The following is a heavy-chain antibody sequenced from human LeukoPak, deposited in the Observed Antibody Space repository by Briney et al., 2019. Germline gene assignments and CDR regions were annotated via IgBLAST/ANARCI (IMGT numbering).Heavy chain of an antibody. CDR3: ARDGSGWYQGWFDP. CDR1: GGSISSSSYY. J-gene: IGHJ5*02. Sequence: PSETLSLTCTVSGGSISSSSYYWGWIRQPPGKGLEWIGSIYYSGSTNYNPSLKSRVTISVDTSKNQFSLKLSSVTAADTAVYYCARDGSGWYQGWFDPWGQGTLVTVSS. V-gene: IGHV4-39*07. CDR2: IYYSGST. D-gene: IGHD6-19*01.